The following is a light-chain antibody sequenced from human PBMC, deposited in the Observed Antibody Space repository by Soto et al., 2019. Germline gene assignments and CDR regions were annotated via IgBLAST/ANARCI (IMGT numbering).Light chain of an antibody. CDR1: SGSIASNY. J-gene: IGLJ2*01. Sequence: NFMLTQPHSVSESPGKTVTISCTRSSGSIASNYVQWYQQRPGSAPTTVIYEDNQRPSGVPDRFSGSIDNSSNSASLTISALKTEDEADYYCQSYDSSNHVVFGGGTKLTVL. CDR2: EDN. V-gene: IGLV6-57*04. CDR3: QSYDSSNHVV.